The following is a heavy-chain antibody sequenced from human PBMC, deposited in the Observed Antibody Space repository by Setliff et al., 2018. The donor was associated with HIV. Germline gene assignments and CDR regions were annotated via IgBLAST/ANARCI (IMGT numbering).Heavy chain of an antibody. CDR3: ASLGYCSGVRCYQPSYYYYGLDV. CDR2: INHSGST. V-gene: IGHV4-34*01. Sequence: SETLSLTCAVYGGSFSGYYWSWTRQPPGKGLEWIGEINHSGSTNYNASLKSRVTLSVDTSKKQFSLKLRSVTAADTAVYYCASLGYCSGVRCYQPSYYYYGLDVWGQGTTDTV. J-gene: IGHJ6*02. D-gene: IGHD2-15*01. CDR1: GGSFSGYY.